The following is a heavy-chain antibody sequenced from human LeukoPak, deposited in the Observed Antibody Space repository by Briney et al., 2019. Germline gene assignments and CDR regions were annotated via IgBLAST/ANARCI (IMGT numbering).Heavy chain of an antibody. V-gene: IGHV1-46*01. D-gene: IGHD5-24*01. Sequence: GASVKVSCKAFGFTFTNYNMHWVRQAPGQGLEWMGIINPSGGSTNYAQNFQARVTMTRDTSTSTVYMELSSLRSEDTAVYYCARVRDGYNDAYDIWGQGTMVTVPS. CDR1: GFTFTNYN. CDR2: INPSGGST. CDR3: ARVRDGYNDAYDI. J-gene: IGHJ3*02.